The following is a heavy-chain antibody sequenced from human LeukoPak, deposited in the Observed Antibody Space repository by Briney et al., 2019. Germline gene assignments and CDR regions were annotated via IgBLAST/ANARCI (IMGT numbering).Heavy chain of an antibody. D-gene: IGHD2-2*01. J-gene: IGHJ3*02. CDR3: ARSGPAAGRPDAFDI. CDR1: GDSISSSSFY. Sequence: SETLSLTCTLSGDSISSSSFYRAWIRQPPGKGLECIGAIFYSGITYYSSSLKSRVTISVDTSKNQFSLKLSSVAVADTAVYFCARSGPAAGRPDAFDIWGQGTMVTVSS. V-gene: IGHV4-39*07. CDR2: IFYSGIT.